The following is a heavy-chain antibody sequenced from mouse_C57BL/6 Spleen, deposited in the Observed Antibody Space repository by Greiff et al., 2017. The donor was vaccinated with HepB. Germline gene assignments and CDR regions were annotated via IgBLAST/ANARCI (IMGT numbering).Heavy chain of an antibody. D-gene: IGHD3-1*01. V-gene: IGHV5-16*01. CDR1: GFTFSDYY. CDR3: AREGYKGFDY. CDR2: INYDGSST. J-gene: IGHJ2*01. Sequence: DVKLVESEGGLVQPGSSMKLSCTASGFTFSDYYMAWVRQVPEKGLEWVANINYDGSSTYYLDSLKSRFIISRDNAKNILYPQMSSLKSEDTATYYCAREGYKGFDYWGQGTTLTVSS.